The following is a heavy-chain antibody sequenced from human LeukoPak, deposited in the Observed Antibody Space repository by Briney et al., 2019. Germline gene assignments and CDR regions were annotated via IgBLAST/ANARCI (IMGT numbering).Heavy chain of an antibody. CDR1: GYISTGQY. Sequence: ASVKVSCKASGYISTGQYIHWVRQAPGQGLEWMGWINPNSGGTNYAQKFQGRVTMTRDTSISTAYMELSRLRSDDTAVYYCARADRAAAGAPDYWGQGTLVTVPS. J-gene: IGHJ4*02. D-gene: IGHD6-13*01. CDR3: ARADRAAAGAPDY. V-gene: IGHV1-2*02. CDR2: INPNSGGT.